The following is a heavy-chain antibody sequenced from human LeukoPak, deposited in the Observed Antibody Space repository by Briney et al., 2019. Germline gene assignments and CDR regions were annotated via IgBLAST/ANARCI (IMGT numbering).Heavy chain of an antibody. CDR3: ARDNGRVDY. J-gene: IGHJ4*02. Sequence: PGGSLRLSCTASGFTFSNYWMTWVRQAPGKGLEWVANIKEDGSEKKYVDSVKGRFTISRDNARNSLCLQMNSLRAEDTAVYYCARDNGRVDYWGQGTLVTVSS. V-gene: IGHV3-7*03. CDR2: IKEDGSEK. CDR1: GFTFSNYW. D-gene: IGHD2-8*01.